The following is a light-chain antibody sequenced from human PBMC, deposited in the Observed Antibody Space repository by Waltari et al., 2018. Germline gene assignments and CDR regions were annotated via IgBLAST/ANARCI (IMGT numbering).Light chain of an antibody. V-gene: IGKV1-12*01. CDR3: QQATSFPFT. CDR2: GAS. CDR1: QGISTW. J-gene: IGKJ3*01. Sequence: DIQITQSPSSVSASVGDRFTITCRASQGISTWLAWYQQKPGKAPKLLIYGASNLHSGVPSRFSGSGSGTDFTLTISSLQPEDFATYYCQQATSFPFTFGPGTKVDIK.